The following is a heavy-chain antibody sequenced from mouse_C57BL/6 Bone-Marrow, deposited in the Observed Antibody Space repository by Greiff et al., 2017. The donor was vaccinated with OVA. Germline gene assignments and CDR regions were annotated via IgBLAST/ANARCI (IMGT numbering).Heavy chain of an antibody. CDR2: IDPSDSET. CDR3: ARSLYDYDGDWFAY. CDR1: GYTFTSYW. V-gene: IGHV1-52*01. Sequence: QVQLQQSGAELVRPGSSVKLSCKASGYTFTSYWMHWVKQRPIQGLEWIGNIDPSDSETHYNQKFKDKATLTVDKSSSTAYMQLSSLTSEDSAVYYCARSLYDYDGDWFAYWGQGTLVTVSA. J-gene: IGHJ3*01. D-gene: IGHD2-4*01.